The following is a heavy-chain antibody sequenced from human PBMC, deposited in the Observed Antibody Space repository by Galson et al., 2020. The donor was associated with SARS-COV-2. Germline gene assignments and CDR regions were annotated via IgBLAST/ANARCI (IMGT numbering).Heavy chain of an antibody. V-gene: IGHV3-7*05. D-gene: IGHD3-16*01. CDR3: ARVANYVGEAFDI. CDR2: IDKDGTDK. CDR1: EFSFSSYW. J-gene: IGHJ3*02. Sequence: GGSLRLSCAASEFSFSSYWMSWVRQAPGKGLEWVANIDKDGTDKYYLDSVKGRFTISRDNAKNSLYLQMNSLRAEDTALYYCARVANYVGEAFDIWGQGTMVTVSS.